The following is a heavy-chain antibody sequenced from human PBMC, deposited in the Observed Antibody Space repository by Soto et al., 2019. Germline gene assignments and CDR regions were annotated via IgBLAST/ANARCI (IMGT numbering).Heavy chain of an antibody. CDR3: AKEVRGFWGRSSWVNWFDP. J-gene: IGHJ5*02. CDR1: GFTFSSYA. Sequence: GGSLRLSCAASGFTFSSYAMHWVRQAPGKGLEWVAVISYDGSNKYYADSVKGRFTISRDNSKNTLYLQMNSLRAEDTAVYYCAKEVRGFWGRSSWVNWFDPWGQGTLVTVSS. V-gene: IGHV3-30-3*01. CDR2: ISYDGSNK. D-gene: IGHD6-13*01.